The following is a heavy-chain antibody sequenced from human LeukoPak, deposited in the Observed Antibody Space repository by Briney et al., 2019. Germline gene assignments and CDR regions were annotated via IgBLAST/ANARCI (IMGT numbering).Heavy chain of an antibody. CDR3: ASSSSSTPFDY. CDR1: GGSFSGYY. Sequence: SETLSLTCAVSGGSFSGYYWSWIRHPPGKGLEWIGEINHSGSTNYNPSLKSRVTISVDTSKNQFSLTLSSVTAADTAVYYCASSSSSTPFDYWGQGTLVTVSS. V-gene: IGHV4-34*01. D-gene: IGHD3-22*01. CDR2: INHSGST. J-gene: IGHJ4*02.